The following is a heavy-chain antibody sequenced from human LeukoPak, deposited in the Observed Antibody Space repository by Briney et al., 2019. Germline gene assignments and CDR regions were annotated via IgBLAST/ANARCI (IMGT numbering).Heavy chain of an antibody. Sequence: SETLSLTCTVSGGSISSYYWSWIRQPPGKGLEWIGYIYYSGSTNYNPSLKSRVTISVDTSKSQFSLKLSSVTAADTAVYYCARQLRFLEWLLIDYWGQGTLVTVSS. J-gene: IGHJ4*02. V-gene: IGHV4-59*01. D-gene: IGHD3-3*01. CDR2: IYYSGST. CDR1: GGSISSYY. CDR3: ARQLRFLEWLLIDY.